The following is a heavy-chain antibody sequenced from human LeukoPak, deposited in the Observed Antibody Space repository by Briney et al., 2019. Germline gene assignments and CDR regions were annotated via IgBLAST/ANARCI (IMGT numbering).Heavy chain of an antibody. Sequence: GGSLRLSCAASGFTFSSYWMSWVRQAPGKGLEWVANIKQDGSEKYYVDSVKGRFTISRDNAKNSLYLQMNSLRAADTAVYYCARDRGAVEFDYWGQGTLVTVSS. CDR1: GFTFSSYW. V-gene: IGHV3-7*01. CDR2: IKQDGSEK. CDR3: ARDRGAVEFDY. D-gene: IGHD6-19*01. J-gene: IGHJ4*02.